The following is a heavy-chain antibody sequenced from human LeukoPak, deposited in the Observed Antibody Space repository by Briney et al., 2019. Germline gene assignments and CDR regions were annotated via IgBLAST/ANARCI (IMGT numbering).Heavy chain of an antibody. CDR3: ALAVATTDNWFDP. J-gene: IGHJ5*02. CDR2: IYYSENT. CDR1: GGSLNSSSYY. D-gene: IGHD6-13*01. V-gene: IGHV4-39*07. Sequence: SDTLSLICTVSGGSLNSSSYYWGWIPHPPGKGLEWNGSIYYSENTHYIPSLKSRAIISIDTSKNQFSLQLTSVTAADTAVYYCALAVATTDNWFDPWGQGNLVTVSS.